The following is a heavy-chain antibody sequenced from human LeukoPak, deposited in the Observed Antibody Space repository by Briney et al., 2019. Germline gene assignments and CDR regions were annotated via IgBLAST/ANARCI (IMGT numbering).Heavy chain of an antibody. CDR1: GYTFTSYG. D-gene: IGHD3-10*01. J-gene: IGHJ4*02. CDR2: ISAYNGNT. V-gene: IGHV1-18*01. CDR3: ARAPMVRGVIGALREGDY. Sequence: ASVKVSCMASGYTFTSYGISWVRQAPGQGLEWMGWISAYNGNTNYAQKLQGRVTMTTDTSTSTAYMELRSLRSDDTAVYYCARAPMVRGVIGALREGDYWGQGTLVTVSS.